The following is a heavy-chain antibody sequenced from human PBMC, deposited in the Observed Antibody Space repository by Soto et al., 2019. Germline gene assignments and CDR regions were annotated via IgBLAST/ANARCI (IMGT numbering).Heavy chain of an antibody. CDR3: VKDTQWLPRGNLDH. Sequence: GGSLRLSCEAPVFTVSNFAKNWVRQAPGKGLEWVSAISGTSSRSHYTDSVKGRFTISRDNSRNTLYLEMNRLRAEDTALYYCVKDTQWLPRGNLDHWGQGSLVTVSS. CDR2: ISGTSSRS. J-gene: IGHJ4*02. D-gene: IGHD6-19*01. CDR1: VFTVSNFA. V-gene: IGHV3-23*01.